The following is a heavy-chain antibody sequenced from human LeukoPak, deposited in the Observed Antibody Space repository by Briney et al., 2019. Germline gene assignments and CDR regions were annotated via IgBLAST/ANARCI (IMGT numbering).Heavy chain of an antibody. CDR3: ARKLDY. Sequence: GGSLRLSCAASGFTFSSYAMSWVRQAPGKGLEWVSYISSSGNTIYYADSVRGRFTISRDNAKNSLYLQMNSLRDEDTAVYYCARKLDYWGQGILVTVSS. CDR1: GFTFSSYA. CDR2: ISSSGNTI. V-gene: IGHV3-48*02. J-gene: IGHJ4*02.